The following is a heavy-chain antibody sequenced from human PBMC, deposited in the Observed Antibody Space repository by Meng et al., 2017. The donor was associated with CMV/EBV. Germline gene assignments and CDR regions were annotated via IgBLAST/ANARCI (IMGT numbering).Heavy chain of an antibody. CDR2: ISSSSSYI. CDR3: APLLTYSDFWSGYRYGMDV. CDR1: GFTFSSYS. V-gene: IGHV3-21*01. J-gene: IGHJ6*02. D-gene: IGHD3-3*01. Sequence: GESLKISCAASGFTFSSYSMNWVRQAPGKGLEWVSSISSSSSYIYYADSVKGRFTISRDNAKNSLYLQMNSLRAEDTAVYYCAPLLTYSDFWSGYRYGMDVWGQGTTVTVSS.